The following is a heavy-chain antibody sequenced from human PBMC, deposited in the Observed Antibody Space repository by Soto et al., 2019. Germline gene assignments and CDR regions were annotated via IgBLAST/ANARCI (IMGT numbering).Heavy chain of an antibody. J-gene: IGHJ4*02. Sequence: QVHLVQSGGEVKKPGASVKVPCKASGYTFNRHGITWVRQAPGQGLEWMGWISGYNGDINYEQKFQGRVTLSSDTLTSPVYLELKSLRFDDTAVYYCARVRIVGAREIDFWGQGTLVTVSS. CDR1: GYTFNRHG. V-gene: IGHV1-18*04. CDR3: ARVRIVGAREIDF. CDR2: ISGYNGDI. D-gene: IGHD1-26*01.